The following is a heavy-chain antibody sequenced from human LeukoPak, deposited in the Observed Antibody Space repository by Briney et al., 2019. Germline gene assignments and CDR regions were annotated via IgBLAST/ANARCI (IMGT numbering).Heavy chain of an antibody. CDR2: TYYRSKWYN. CDR1: GDSVSSNSAA. CDR3: ARDVRRVVGA. Sequence: SQTLSLTCAISGDSVSSNSAAWNWIRLSPSRGLEWLGRTYYRSKWYNDYAVSVESRITINPDISKNQFSLQLNSVTPEDTAVYYCARDVRRVVGAWGQGTLVTVSS. D-gene: IGHD2-15*01. V-gene: IGHV6-1*01. J-gene: IGHJ5*02.